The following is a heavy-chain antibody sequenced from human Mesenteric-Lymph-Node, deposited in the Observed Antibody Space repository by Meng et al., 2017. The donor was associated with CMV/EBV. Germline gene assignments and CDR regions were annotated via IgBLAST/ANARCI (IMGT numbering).Heavy chain of an antibody. CDR1: GFTFSYYW. V-gene: IGHV3-7*01. D-gene: IGHD3-9*01. J-gene: IGHJ4*02. CDR2: INQDASEK. Sequence: GESLKISCAASGFTFSYYWMNWVRQAPGKGLEWVANINQDASEKYYVDSVKGRFTISRDNAKNSLYLQMNNLRAEDTAVYYCARDLDWAFDSWGQGTLVTVSS. CDR3: ARDLDWAFDS.